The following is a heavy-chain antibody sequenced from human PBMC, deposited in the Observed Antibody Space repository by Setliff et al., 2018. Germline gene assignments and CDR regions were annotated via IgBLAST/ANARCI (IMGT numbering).Heavy chain of an antibody. CDR1: GFTFSDYW. V-gene: IGHV3-7*01. D-gene: IGHD6-25*01. CDR2: IKQDGSEK. Sequence: GGSLRLSCAASGFTFSDYWMSWVRQAPGKGLEWVANIKQDGSEKYYVDSVKGQFTISRDNAQKTLYLHMNNLRADDTAVFYCVPGRGSWGQGALVTVSS. CDR3: VPGRGS. J-gene: IGHJ5*02.